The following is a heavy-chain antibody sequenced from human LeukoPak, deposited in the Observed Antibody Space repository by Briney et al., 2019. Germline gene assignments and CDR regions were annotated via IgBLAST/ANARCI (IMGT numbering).Heavy chain of an antibody. D-gene: IGHD2-2*01. J-gene: IGHJ4*02. V-gene: IGHV1-69*13. CDR1: GGTFSSYA. CDR2: IIPIFGTA. Sequence: ASVTVSCKASGGTFSSYAISWVRQAPGQGLEWMGGIIPIFGTANYAQKFQGRVTITADESTSTAYMELSSLRSEDTAVYYCARGRVPAASYFDYWGQGTLVTVSS. CDR3: ARGRVPAASYFDY.